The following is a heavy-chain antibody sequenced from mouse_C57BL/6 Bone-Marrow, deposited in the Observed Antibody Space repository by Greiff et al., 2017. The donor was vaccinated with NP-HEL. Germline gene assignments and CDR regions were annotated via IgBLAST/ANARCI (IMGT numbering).Heavy chain of an antibody. CDR1: GYTFTSYW. D-gene: IGHD1-1*01. Sequence: QVQLQQPGAELVMPGASVKLSCKASGYTFTSYWMHWVKQRPGQGLEWIGEIDPSDSYTNYNQKFKGKSTLTVDKSSSTAYMQLSSLTSEDSAVYYCARYYYYGSSYAGAYYAMDYWSQGTSVTVSS. J-gene: IGHJ4*01. CDR2: IDPSDSYT. V-gene: IGHV1-69*01. CDR3: ARYYYYGSSYAGAYYAMDY.